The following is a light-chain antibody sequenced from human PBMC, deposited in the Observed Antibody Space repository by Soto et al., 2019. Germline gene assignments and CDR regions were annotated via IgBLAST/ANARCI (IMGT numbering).Light chain of an antibody. CDR2: KAS. CDR1: QSISSW. V-gene: IGKV1-5*03. Sequence: DIQMTQSPSTLSASVGDRVTITCRASQSISSWLAWYQQKPGKAPKLLIYKASNLESGVPSRFSGRGSGTEFPLRISSLQPDDFATYYCKQYNSYGTFGQGNKV. J-gene: IGKJ1*01. CDR3: KQYNSYGT.